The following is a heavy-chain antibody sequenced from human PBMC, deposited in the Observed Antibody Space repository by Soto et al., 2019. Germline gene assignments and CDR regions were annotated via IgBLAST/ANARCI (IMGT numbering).Heavy chain of an antibody. CDR3: AGALYRYGYRASRIAAAKGRDYYYGMDV. CDR1: GFTFSSYA. D-gene: IGHD6-13*01. CDR2: ISYDGSNK. J-gene: IGHJ6*02. Sequence: QVQLVESGGGVVQPGRSLRLSCAASGFTFSSYAMHWVRQAPGKGLEWVAVISYDGSNKYYADSVKGRFNISRDNSKNRLYLQMDSLGAGDTAVYYGAGALYRYGYRASRIAAAKGRDYYYGMDVWGQGTTVTVSS. V-gene: IGHV3-30-3*01.